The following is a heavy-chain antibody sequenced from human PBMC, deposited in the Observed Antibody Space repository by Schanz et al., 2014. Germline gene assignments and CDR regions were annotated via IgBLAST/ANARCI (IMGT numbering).Heavy chain of an antibody. J-gene: IGHJ4*02. CDR2: INPSGVST. CDR3: TKPPPAYTSTWYTYYFDY. CDR1: GYIFTSYS. Sequence: HLVQSGAEVKKPWASVKVSCKASGYIFTSYSMHWVRQAPGQGLEWLGIINPSGVSTSSAQEFQGRVTMTRDTSTSTLQMELSSLRSEDTAIYYCTKPPPAYTSTWYTYYFDYWGQGTLVTVSS. V-gene: IGHV1-46*01. D-gene: IGHD6-13*01.